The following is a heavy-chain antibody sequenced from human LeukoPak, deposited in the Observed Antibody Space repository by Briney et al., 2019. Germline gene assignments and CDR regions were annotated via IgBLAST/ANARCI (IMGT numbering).Heavy chain of an antibody. J-gene: IGHJ5*02. CDR3: ARDLPHYDILTGWFWFDP. Sequence: GGSLRLSCAASGFTFSSYSMNWVRQAPGKGLEWVSSISSSSSYIYYADSVKGRFTISRDNAKNSLYLQMNSLRAEDTAVYYCARDLPHYDILTGWFWFDPWGQGTLVTVSS. CDR1: GFTFSSYS. CDR2: ISSSSSYI. V-gene: IGHV3-21*04. D-gene: IGHD3-9*01.